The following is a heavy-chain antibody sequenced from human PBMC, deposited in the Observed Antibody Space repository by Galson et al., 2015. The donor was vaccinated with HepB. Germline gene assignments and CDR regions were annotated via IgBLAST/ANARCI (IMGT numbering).Heavy chain of an antibody. D-gene: IGHD2-15*01. CDR3: ATIGYCSGGSCYSGRFDP. J-gene: IGHJ5*02. Sequence: QSGAEVKKPGESLKISCKGSGYSFTSYWIGWVRQMPGKGLEWMGIIYPGDSDTRYSPSFQGQVTISADKSISTAYLQWSSLKASDTAMYYCATIGYCSGGSCYSGRFDPWGQGTLVTVSS. CDR2: IYPGDSDT. CDR1: GYSFTSYW. V-gene: IGHV5-51*01.